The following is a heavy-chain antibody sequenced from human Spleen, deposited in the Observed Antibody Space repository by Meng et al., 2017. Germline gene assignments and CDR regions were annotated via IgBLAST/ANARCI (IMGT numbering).Heavy chain of an antibody. Sequence: GGSLRLSCAASGFTFDDYGMNWVRQVPGKGLEWVSGINWNGETTGYADSVKGRFTISRDNSKNTLYLQMNSLKTGDAAVYYCMADASTVAPHYYYGMDLWGQGTTVTVSS. V-gene: IGHV3-20*04. D-gene: IGHD4-23*01. CDR1: GFTFDDYG. CDR3: MADASTVAPHYYYGMDL. CDR2: INWNGETT. J-gene: IGHJ6*02.